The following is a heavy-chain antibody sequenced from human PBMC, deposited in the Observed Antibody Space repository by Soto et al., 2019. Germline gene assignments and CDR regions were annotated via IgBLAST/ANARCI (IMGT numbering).Heavy chain of an antibody. D-gene: IGHD6-13*01. Sequence: SVKVSCKASGYSFSGSYIHWVRQSPGHGLEWIGCTNPKSGHTNLAQNFEDRVTMTRDTSISTVYMVLTNLSSDDTAVYYCRRNVAPEQQLVPNTRGRFFGPGGHGTLFTVS. V-gene: IGHV1-2*02. CDR3: RRNVAPEQQLVPNTRGRFFGP. CDR1: GYSFSGSY. J-gene: IGHJ5*02. CDR2: TNPKSGHT.